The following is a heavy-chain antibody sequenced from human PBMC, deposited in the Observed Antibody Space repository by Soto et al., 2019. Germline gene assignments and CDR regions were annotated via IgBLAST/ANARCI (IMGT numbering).Heavy chain of an antibody. J-gene: IGHJ4*02. CDR3: AKSQLGYCSGGSCYSLDY. D-gene: IGHD2-15*01. Sequence: GSLRLSCAASGFTFSSYAMSWVRQAPGKGLEWVSAISGSGGSTYYADSVKGRFTISRDNSKNTLYLQMNSLRAEDTAVYYCAKSQLGYCSGGSCYSLDYWGQGTLVTVSS. CDR1: GFTFSSYA. V-gene: IGHV3-23*01. CDR2: ISGSGGST.